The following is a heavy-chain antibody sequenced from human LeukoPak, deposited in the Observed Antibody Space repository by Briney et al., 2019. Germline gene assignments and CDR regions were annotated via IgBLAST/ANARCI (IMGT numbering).Heavy chain of an antibody. Sequence: MSSETLSLTCTVSGYSISSGYYWGWIRQPPGKGLEWIGSIYHSGSTYYNPSLKSRVTISVDTSKNQFSLKLSSVTAADTAVYYCASAYYDILGGHFDYWGQGTLVTVSS. D-gene: IGHD3-9*01. V-gene: IGHV4-38-2*02. CDR2: IYHSGST. CDR3: ASAYYDILGGHFDY. J-gene: IGHJ4*02. CDR1: GYSISSGYY.